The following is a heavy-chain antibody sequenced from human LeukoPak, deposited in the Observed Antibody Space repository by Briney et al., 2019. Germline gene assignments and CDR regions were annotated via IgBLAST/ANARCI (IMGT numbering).Heavy chain of an antibody. CDR1: GYTFTSYY. CDR2: INPSGGST. J-gene: IGHJ5*02. Sequence: ASVKVSCKASGYTFTSYYMHWVRQTPGQGLEWMGIINPSGGSTSYAQKFQGRVTMTRDTSTSTVYMELSSLRSEDTAVYYCARPYSRSSPWDWFDPWGQGTLVTVSS. D-gene: IGHD6-6*01. V-gene: IGHV1-46*01. CDR3: ARPYSRSSPWDWFDP.